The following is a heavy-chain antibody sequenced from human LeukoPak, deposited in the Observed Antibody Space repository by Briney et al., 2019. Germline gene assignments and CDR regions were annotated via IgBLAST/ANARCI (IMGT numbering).Heavy chain of an antibody. V-gene: IGHV3-53*01. Sequence: PGGSLRLSCAASGFTVSSNYMSWVRQAPGKGLEWVSVIYSGGSTYYADSVKGRFTISRDNSKNTLYLQMNSLRAEDTAVYYCARERAYYYGSGSLLDVWGQGTTVTVSS. CDR1: GFTVSSNY. D-gene: IGHD3-10*01. CDR2: IYSGGST. J-gene: IGHJ6*02. CDR3: ARERAYYYGSGSLLDV.